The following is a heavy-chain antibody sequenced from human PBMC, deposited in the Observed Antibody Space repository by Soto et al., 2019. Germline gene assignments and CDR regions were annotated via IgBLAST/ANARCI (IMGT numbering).Heavy chain of an antibody. CDR3: AKEHSYCSGGSCWPISDY. D-gene: IGHD2-15*01. J-gene: IGHJ4*02. Sequence: QVQLVESGGGVVQPGRSLRLSCAASGFTFSSYGMHWVRQAPGKGLEGVAVISYDGSNKYYADAVKGRFTISRDNSKNTLYLQMNSLRAEDTAVYYCAKEHSYCSGGSCWPISDYWGQGTLVTVSS. CDR2: ISYDGSNK. CDR1: GFTFSSYG. V-gene: IGHV3-30*18.